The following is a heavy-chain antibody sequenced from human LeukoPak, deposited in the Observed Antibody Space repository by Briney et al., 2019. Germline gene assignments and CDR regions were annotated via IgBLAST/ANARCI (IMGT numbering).Heavy chain of an antibody. CDR3: ARGGYCSSTSCYDAFDI. J-gene: IGHJ3*02. V-gene: IGHV1-2*02. CDR2: INPNSGGT. Sequence: ASVKVSCRASGYTFTGYYMHWVRQAPGQGLEWMGWINPNSGGTNYAQKFQGRVTMTRDTSISTAFMELSRLRSADTAVYYCARGGYCSSTSCYDAFDIWGQGTMVTVSS. D-gene: IGHD2-2*01. CDR1: GYTFTGYY.